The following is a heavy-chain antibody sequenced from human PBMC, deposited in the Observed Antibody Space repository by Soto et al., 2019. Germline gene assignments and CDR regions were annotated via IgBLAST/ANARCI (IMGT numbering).Heavy chain of an antibody. J-gene: IGHJ4*02. Sequence: EVQLLESGGGLVQPGGSLRLSCAASGFTFSSYAMSWVRQAPGKGLEWVSAISGSGGSTYYADSVKGRFTISRDNSKNTLYLQMNSLRAEDPAVYYCAKGRGGYSSSCGDYWGQGTLVTVSS. CDR1: GFTFSSYA. CDR2: ISGSGGST. CDR3: AKGRGGYSSSCGDY. D-gene: IGHD6-13*01. V-gene: IGHV3-23*01.